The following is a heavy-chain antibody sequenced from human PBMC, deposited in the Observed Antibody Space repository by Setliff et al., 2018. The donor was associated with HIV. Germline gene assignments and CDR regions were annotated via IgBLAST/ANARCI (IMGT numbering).Heavy chain of an antibody. CDR1: AGSISSGSYY. CDR2: IHTSGST. J-gene: IGHJ4*02. D-gene: IGHD3-10*01. Sequence: SETLSLTCTVSAGSISSGSYYWSWIRQPAGKGLEWIGHIHTSGSTKYNPSLKSRVTISADTSKNQFSLNLSSVTAAETAVYYCARVGYHGSGRYSFDYWGQGTLVTVSS. V-gene: IGHV4-61*09. CDR3: ARVGYHGSGRYSFDY.